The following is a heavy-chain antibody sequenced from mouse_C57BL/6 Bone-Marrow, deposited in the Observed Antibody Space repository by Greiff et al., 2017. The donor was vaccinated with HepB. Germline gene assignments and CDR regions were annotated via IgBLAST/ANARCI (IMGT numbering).Heavy chain of an antibody. V-gene: IGHV1-69*01. CDR1: GYTFTSYW. CDR2: IDPSDSYT. J-gene: IGHJ3*01. Sequence: VKLQQPGAELVMPGASVKLSCKASGYTFTSYWMHWVKQRPGQGLEWIGEIDPSDSYTNYNQKFKGKSTLTVDKSSSTAYMQLSSLTSEDSAVYYCARSSGYDAYWGQGTLVTVSA. CDR3: ARSSGYDAY. D-gene: IGHD3-2*02.